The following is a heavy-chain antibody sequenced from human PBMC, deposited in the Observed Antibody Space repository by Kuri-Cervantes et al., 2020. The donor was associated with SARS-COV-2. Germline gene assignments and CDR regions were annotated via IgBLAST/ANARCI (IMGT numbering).Heavy chain of an antibody. J-gene: IGHJ5*02. Sequence: GESLKISCAASGFTFSSYSMNWVRQAPGKGLEWVANIKQDGSEKYYVDSVKGRFTISRDNAKNSLYLQMNSLRAEDTAVYYCAKRGHEWELLTSGGFDNWGREPWSPSPQ. V-gene: IGHV3-7*03. D-gene: IGHD1-26*01. CDR1: GFTFSSYS. CDR2: IKQDGSEK. CDR3: AKRGHEWELLTSGGFDN.